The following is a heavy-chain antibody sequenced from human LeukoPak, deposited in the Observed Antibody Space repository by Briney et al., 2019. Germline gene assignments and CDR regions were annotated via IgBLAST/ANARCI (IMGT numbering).Heavy chain of an antibody. CDR1: GFAFSSYG. V-gene: IGHV3-30*02. CDR2: IRNDGSDE. CDR3: AKGKSRNSGWLTHDY. D-gene: IGHD6-19*01. J-gene: IGHJ4*02. Sequence: QSGGSLRLSCAASGFAFSSYGMHWVRQTPGKGLEWVAFIRNDGSDEYYADSVKGRFTIFRDNSNNTLFLQMNSLRAEDTAVYYCAKGKSRNSGWLTHDYWGQGTLVTVSS.